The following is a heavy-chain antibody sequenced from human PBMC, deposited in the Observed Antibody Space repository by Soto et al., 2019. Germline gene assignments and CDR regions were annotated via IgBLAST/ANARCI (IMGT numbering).Heavy chain of an antibody. V-gene: IGHV4-34*01. D-gene: IGHD3-10*01. Sequence: SETLSLTCAVYGGSFSGYYWSWIRQPPGKGLEWIGEINHSGSTNYNPSLKSRVTISVDTSKNQFSLKLSSVTAADTAVYYCARESLVTMVRGVMAWGQGTLVTVSS. J-gene: IGHJ5*02. CDR1: GGSFSGYY. CDR3: ARESLVTMVRGVMA. CDR2: INHSGST.